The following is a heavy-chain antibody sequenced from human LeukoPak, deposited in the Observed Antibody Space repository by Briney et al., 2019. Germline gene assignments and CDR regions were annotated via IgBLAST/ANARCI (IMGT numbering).Heavy chain of an antibody. CDR2: IYYSGTT. CDR3: ARRSSSWYIFDY. CDR1: GFTFSSYE. V-gene: IGHV4-39*01. Sequence: GSLRLSCAASGFTFSSYEMNWVRQPPGKGLEWVGSIYYSGTTYYNPSLKSRVTISVDTSKNQFSLKLSSVTAADTAVYFCARRSSSWYIFDYWGQGTLVTVSS. J-gene: IGHJ4*02. D-gene: IGHD6-13*01.